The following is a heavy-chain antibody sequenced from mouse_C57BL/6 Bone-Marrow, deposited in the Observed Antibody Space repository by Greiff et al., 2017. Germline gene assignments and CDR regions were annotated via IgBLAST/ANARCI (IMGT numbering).Heavy chain of an antibody. J-gene: IGHJ2*01. CDR3: ARTVFFDY. CDR1: GYTFTSYW. D-gene: IGHD1-1*01. Sequence: VKLQQPGAELVKPGASVKLSCKASGYTFTSYWMQWVKQRPGQGLEWIGEIDPSDSYTNYNQKFKGKATLTVDTSSSTAYMQRSSLTSEDSAVYYCARTVFFDYWGQGTTLTVSS. CDR2: IDPSDSYT. V-gene: IGHV1-50*01.